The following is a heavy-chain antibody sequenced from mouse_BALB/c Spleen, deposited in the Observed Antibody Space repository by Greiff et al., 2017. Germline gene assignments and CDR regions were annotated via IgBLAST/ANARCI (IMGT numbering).Heavy chain of an antibody. Sequence: QVQLKESGAELARPGASVKLSCKASGYTFTSYWMQWVKQRPGQGLEWIGAIYPGDGDTRYTQKFKGKATLTADKSSSTAYMQLSSLASEDSAVYYCARSEGPFAYWGQGTLVTVSA. V-gene: IGHV1-87*01. CDR2: IYPGDGDT. J-gene: IGHJ3*01. CDR1: GYTFTSYW. CDR3: ARSEGPFAY.